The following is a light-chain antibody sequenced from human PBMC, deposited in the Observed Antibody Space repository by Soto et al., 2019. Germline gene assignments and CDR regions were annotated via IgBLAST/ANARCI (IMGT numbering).Light chain of an antibody. CDR3: AAWDDSLNGYV. CDR1: SSNIGSNT. J-gene: IGLJ1*01. CDR2: SNN. V-gene: IGLV1-44*01. Sequence: QSVLTQPPSASGTPGQRVTISCSGSSSNIGSNTVNWYQQLPGTAPKLLIYSNNQRTSGVPDRFSGSKSGPSASLAISGLQSEDEADYYCAAWDDSLNGYVFGTGTKVTVL.